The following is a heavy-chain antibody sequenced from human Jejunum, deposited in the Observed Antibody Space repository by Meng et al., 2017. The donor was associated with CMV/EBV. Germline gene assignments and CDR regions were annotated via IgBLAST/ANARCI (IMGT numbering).Heavy chain of an antibody. D-gene: IGHD3-16*01. CDR2: INPNTGGT. Sequence: GYPFIDYYIFWVRQAPGQGLAWMGWINPNTGGTSYSQKFQGRVTMTRDTSISTAYMEVTRLRSDDTAVYYCARDWGAYTDYFFDYWGQGTLVTVSS. V-gene: IGHV1-2*02. J-gene: IGHJ4*02. CDR3: ARDWGAYTDYFFDY. CDR1: GYPFIDYY.